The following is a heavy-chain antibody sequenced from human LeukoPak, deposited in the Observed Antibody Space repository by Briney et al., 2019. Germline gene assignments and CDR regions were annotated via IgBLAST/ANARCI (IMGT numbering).Heavy chain of an antibody. CDR3: ARDKFNTSGQRYFDY. CDR1: GFTFSSYG. CDR2: IWYDGSNK. Sequence: GGSLRLSCAASGFTFSSYGMHWVRQAPGKGLEWVAVIWYDGSNKYYVDSVKGRFIISRDNSKNTLYLQMNSLRAEDTAVYYCARDKFNTSGQRYFDYWGQGTLVTVSS. D-gene: IGHD3-10*01. J-gene: IGHJ4*02. V-gene: IGHV3-33*01.